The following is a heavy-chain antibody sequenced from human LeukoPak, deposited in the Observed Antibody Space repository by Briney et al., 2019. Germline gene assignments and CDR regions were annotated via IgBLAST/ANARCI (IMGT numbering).Heavy chain of an antibody. V-gene: IGHV1-18*01. CDR3: ARGDIVVAQRYYFDY. J-gene: IGHJ4*02. CDR2: ISAYNGNT. Sequence: ASVKVSCKASGYTFTSYGISWVRQAPGQGLEWMGWISAYNGNTNYAQKLQGRVTMTTDTSTSTAYMELRSLRSDDTAVYYCARGDIVVAQRYYFDYWGQGTLVTVSS. D-gene: IGHD2-2*01. CDR1: GYTFTSYG.